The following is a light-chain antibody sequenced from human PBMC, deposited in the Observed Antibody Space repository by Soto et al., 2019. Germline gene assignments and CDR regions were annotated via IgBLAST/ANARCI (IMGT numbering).Light chain of an antibody. Sequence: EVVLTQSPATLSLSPGERATLSCRASQSVGSYLAWYQHKPGQPPRLLIYDASNRATGIPARFSGSGSGTDFTLTISSLVPEDFAVYYCQQRSNWPPTWTFGQGTKVEIK. CDR1: QSVGSY. CDR3: QQRSNWPPTWT. CDR2: DAS. V-gene: IGKV3-11*01. J-gene: IGKJ1*01.